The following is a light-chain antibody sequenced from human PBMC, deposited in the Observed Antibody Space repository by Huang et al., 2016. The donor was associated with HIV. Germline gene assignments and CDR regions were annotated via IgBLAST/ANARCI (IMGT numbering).Light chain of an antibody. CDR2: ATL. CDR1: RNIGSL. J-gene: IGKJ3*01. Sequence: DIQMTQSPSSVSASMGDRVNITCRSSRNIGSLLNWYQQKAGKAPKLLIFATLTLETGVPSRFSGSGSGTDFTLTITSLQPEDVATYYCQQSYSSPRVTVGPGTTVDIK. CDR3: QQSYSSPRVT. V-gene: IGKV1-39*01.